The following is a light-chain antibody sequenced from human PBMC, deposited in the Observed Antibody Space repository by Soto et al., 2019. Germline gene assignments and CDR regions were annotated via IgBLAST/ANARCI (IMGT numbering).Light chain of an antibody. CDR1: QSVSTY. CDR3: QQYGSSPWT. V-gene: IGKV3-20*01. J-gene: IGKJ1*01. Sequence: EIVLTPSPGTLSLSPGERATLSCRASQSVSTYLAWYQQKPGQAPRLLIYDASNRATGIPDRFSGSGSGTDFTLTISRLEPEDFAVYYCQQYGSSPWTFGQGTKGDIK. CDR2: DAS.